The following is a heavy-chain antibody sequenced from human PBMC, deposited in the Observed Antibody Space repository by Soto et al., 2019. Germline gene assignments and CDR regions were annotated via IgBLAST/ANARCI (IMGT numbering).Heavy chain of an antibody. CDR2: IYHSGST. Sequence: QVQLQESGPGLVKPSGTLSLTCAVSGGSISSSNWWSWVRQPPGKGLEWIGEIYHSGSTNYNPSLKRRVTISVDKSQNQFSLKLSSVTAADTAVYYCASSTALVGHTGGMDVWGQGTTVTVSS. CDR1: GGSISSSNW. CDR3: ASSTALVGHTGGMDV. D-gene: IGHD3-9*01. V-gene: IGHV4-4*02. J-gene: IGHJ6*02.